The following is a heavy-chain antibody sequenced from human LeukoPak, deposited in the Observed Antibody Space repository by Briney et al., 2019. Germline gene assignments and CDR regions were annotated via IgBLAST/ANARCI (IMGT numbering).Heavy chain of an antibody. D-gene: IGHD2-15*01. CDR3: AREVAWFDP. Sequence: SETLSLTCTVSGGSISSYYWSWIRQPPGKGLEWIGYIYYSGSTNYNPSPKSRVTISVDTSKNQFSLKLSSVTAADTAVYYCAREVAWFDPWGQGTLVTVSS. CDR1: GGSISSYY. CDR2: IYYSGST. J-gene: IGHJ5*02. V-gene: IGHV4-59*01.